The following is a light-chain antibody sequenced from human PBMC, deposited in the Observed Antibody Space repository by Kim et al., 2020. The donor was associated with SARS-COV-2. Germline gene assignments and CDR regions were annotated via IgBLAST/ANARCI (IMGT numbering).Light chain of an antibody. CDR1: QGIYKY. Sequence: DIQMTQSPSSLSASVGDRVTITCRASQGIYKYLAWYQQKPGKVPKLLMYDASTLQSGFPSRFSGRGSGTSFTLTISSLQPEDVETYYCQKYDVAPYTFGQGTKLEI. CDR2: DAS. CDR3: QKYDVAPYT. J-gene: IGKJ2*01. V-gene: IGKV1-27*01.